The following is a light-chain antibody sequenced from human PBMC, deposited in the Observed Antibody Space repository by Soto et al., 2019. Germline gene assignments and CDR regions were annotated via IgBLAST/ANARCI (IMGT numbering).Light chain of an antibody. Sequence: EIVLTQSPDTLSLSPGERATLSCRASQSIRSERLAWYQQKPGQAPRLLIYGASSRATGIPDRFSGSGSGTDFTLTITRLEPEDSAVYFCQQYTGPPTTFGQGTRLEIK. J-gene: IGKJ5*01. CDR1: QSIRSER. V-gene: IGKV3-20*01. CDR3: QQYTGPPTT. CDR2: GAS.